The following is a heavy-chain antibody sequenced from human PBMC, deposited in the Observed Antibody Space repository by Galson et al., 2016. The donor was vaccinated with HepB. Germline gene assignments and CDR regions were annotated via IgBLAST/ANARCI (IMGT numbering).Heavy chain of an antibody. CDR2: INSDGSLT. J-gene: IGHJ5*02. CDR3: ATVGQKGELMS. D-gene: IGHD1-7*01. CDR1: GFTFGTYW. V-gene: IGHV3-74*01. Sequence: SLRLSCAASGFTFGTYWMHWVRQVPGTGLLWVSLINSDGSLTLYADAVKGRFTISRDNAKNTLYVQMNSLSADDKAVYYCATVGQKGELMSWGQGTLVTVSS.